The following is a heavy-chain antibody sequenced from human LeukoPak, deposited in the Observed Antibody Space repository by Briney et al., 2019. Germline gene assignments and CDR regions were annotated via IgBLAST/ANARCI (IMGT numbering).Heavy chain of an antibody. CDR3: AMGVRYCSGGSCYSLYDAFDI. J-gene: IGHJ3*02. V-gene: IGHV3-30*03. CDR1: GFTFSSYC. CDR2: ISYDGSNK. D-gene: IGHD2-15*01. Sequence: PGRSLRLSCAASGFTFSSYCMHWVRQAPGKGLEWVAVISYDGSNKYYADSVKGRFTISRDNSKNTLYLQMNSLRAEDTAVYYCAMGVRYCSGGSCYSLYDAFDIWGQGTMVTVSS.